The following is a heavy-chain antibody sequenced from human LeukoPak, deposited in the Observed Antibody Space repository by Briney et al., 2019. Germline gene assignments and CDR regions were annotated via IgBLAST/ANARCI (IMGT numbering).Heavy chain of an antibody. CDR3: ARGSAEFDY. CDR1: GGSISSGSYY. J-gene: IGHJ4*02. D-gene: IGHD6-13*01. CDR2: IYTSGST. Sequence: PSETLSLTCTVSGGSISSGSYYWSWIRQPAGKGLEWFGRIYTSGSTNYNPSLQSRVTISVDTSKNQFSLKLSSVTAADTAVYYCARGSAEFDYWGQGTLVTVSS. V-gene: IGHV4-61*02.